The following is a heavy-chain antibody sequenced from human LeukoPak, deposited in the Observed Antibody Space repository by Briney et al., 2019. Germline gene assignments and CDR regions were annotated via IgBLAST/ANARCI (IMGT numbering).Heavy chain of an antibody. D-gene: IGHD3-10*01. Sequence: SETLSLTCIVSGGSISSSSYSWGWIRQPPGKGLEWIGSIYYSGSTYYNPSLKSRVTISVDTSKNQFSLKLSSVTAADTAVYYCARLVTMVRGVIFRRASYYFDYWGQGTLVTVSS. CDR3: ARLVTMVRGVIFRRASYYFDY. V-gene: IGHV4-39*01. CDR2: IYYSGST. J-gene: IGHJ4*02. CDR1: GGSISSSSYS.